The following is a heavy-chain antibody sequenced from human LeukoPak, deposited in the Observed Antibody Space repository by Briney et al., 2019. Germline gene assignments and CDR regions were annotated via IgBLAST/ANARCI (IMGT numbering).Heavy chain of an antibody. CDR1: GLSLNSYA. CDR2: SSSSDDGK. V-gene: IGHV3-23*01. CDR3: AKDRASGLNRDYYMDV. D-gene: IGHD3-16*01. Sequence: GGSLRLSCTASGLSLNSYAISWVRQAPGKGLEWVSASSSSDDGKWYADSVRGRFTISRDTSKNTVYLQMNSLRVEDAGVYYCAKDRASGLNRDYYMDVWGRGTTVTISS. J-gene: IGHJ6*03.